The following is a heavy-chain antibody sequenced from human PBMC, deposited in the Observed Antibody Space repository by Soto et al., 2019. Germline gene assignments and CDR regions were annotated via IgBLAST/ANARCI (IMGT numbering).Heavy chain of an antibody. J-gene: IGHJ6*02. CDR2: ISYDGSNK. CDR1: GFTFSSYA. Sequence: GGSLRLSCAASGFTFSSYAMHWVRQAPGKGLEWVAVISYDGSNKYYADSVKGRFTISRDNSKNTLYLQMNSLRAEDTAVYYCARDTYYDFWSGYSYYYYYGMDVWGQGTTVTVSS. CDR3: ARDTYYDFWSGYSYYYYYGMDV. V-gene: IGHV3-30-3*01. D-gene: IGHD3-3*01.